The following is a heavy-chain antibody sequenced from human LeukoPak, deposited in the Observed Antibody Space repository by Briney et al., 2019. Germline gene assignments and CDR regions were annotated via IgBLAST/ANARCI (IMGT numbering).Heavy chain of an antibody. D-gene: IGHD6-13*01. CDR2: INPIGGST. CDR3: ARGGIAAAGMSFDY. J-gene: IGHJ4*02. Sequence: ASVKVSCKASGYTFTSYYMHWVRQAPGQGLEWMGIINPIGGSTRYAQKFRGRVTMTRDTSTSTVYMELSSLRSEDTAVYYCARGGIAAAGMSFDYWGQGTLVTVCS. CDR1: GYTFTSYY. V-gene: IGHV1-46*01.